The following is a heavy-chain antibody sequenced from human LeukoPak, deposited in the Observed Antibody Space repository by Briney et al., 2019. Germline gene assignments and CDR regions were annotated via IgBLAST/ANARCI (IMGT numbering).Heavy chain of an antibody. CDR3: AKVAQSGYYDSSGYYSLGY. D-gene: IGHD3-22*01. J-gene: IGHJ4*02. Sequence: GGSLRLSSAASGFTVSSNYMSWVRQAPGQGLEWVSVIYSGGSTYYADSVKGRFTISRDNSKNTLYLQMNSLRAEDTAVYYCAKVAQSGYYDSSGYYSLGYWGQGTLVTVSS. CDR2: IYSGGST. V-gene: IGHV3-66*02. CDR1: GFTVSSNY.